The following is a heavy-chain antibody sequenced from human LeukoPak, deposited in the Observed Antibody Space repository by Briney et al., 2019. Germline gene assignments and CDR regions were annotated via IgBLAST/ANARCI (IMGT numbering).Heavy chain of an antibody. D-gene: IGHD4-4*01. CDR1: GFTFSGSC. V-gene: IGHV3-74*01. Sequence: GGSLRLSCAASGFTFSGSCMHWVRQAPGKGLVWVSRIHYDGTTTDYADSVKGRFTISRDVAKNTLYLQMNSLRAEDTAVYFCVRDYDYTIDYWGQGTLVTVSS. CDR3: VRDYDYTIDY. J-gene: IGHJ4*02. CDR2: IHYDGTTT.